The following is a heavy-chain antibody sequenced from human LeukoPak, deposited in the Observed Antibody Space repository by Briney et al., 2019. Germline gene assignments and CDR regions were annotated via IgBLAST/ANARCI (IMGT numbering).Heavy chain of an antibody. V-gene: IGHV4-34*01. D-gene: IGHD3-10*01. Sequence: SETLSLTCAVYGRSFSGYYWSWIRQPPGKGLEWIGEINHSGSTNYNPSLKSRVTISVDTSKNQFSLKLSSVTAADTAVYYCARHLLLVRGVYYYVDVWGKGTTVTISS. J-gene: IGHJ6*03. CDR2: INHSGST. CDR3: ARHLLLVRGVYYYVDV. CDR1: GRSFSGYY.